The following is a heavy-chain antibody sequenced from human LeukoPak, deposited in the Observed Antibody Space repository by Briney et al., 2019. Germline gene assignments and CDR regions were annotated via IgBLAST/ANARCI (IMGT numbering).Heavy chain of an antibody. V-gene: IGHV3-21*01. CDR2: ISSSSSYI. D-gene: IGHD3-3*01. J-gene: IGHJ3*02. CDR1: GFTFSSYS. Sequence: GGSLRLSCAASGFTFSSYSMNWVRQAPGKGLEWVSSISSSSSYIYYADSVKGRFTISRDNAKNSLYLQMNSLRAEDTAVYYCARDGTYYDFWSGYFAFDIWGQGTMVTVSS. CDR3: ARDGTYYDFWSGYFAFDI.